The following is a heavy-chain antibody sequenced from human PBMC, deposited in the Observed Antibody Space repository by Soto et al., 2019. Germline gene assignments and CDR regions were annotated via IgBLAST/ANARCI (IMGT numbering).Heavy chain of an antibody. CDR1: GFTFSSYA. V-gene: IGHV3-23*01. Sequence: GGSLRLSCAASGFTFSSYAMSWVRKAPGKGLEWVSAISGSGGSTYYADSVKGRFTISRDNSKNTLYLQMNSLRAEDTAVYYCAKDPDYYDSSGYSPTFDYWGQGTLVTVSS. D-gene: IGHD3-22*01. CDR2: ISGSGGST. J-gene: IGHJ4*02. CDR3: AKDPDYYDSSGYSPTFDY.